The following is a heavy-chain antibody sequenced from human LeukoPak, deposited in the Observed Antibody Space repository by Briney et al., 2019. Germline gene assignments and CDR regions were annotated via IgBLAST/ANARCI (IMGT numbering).Heavy chain of an antibody. CDR3: TTAFVSVTMIVGGKNWFDP. D-gene: IGHD3-22*01. Sequence: GGSLRLSCAASGFTFSSYAMSWVRQAPGKGLEWVGRIKSKTDGGTTDYAAPVKGRFTISRDDSKNTLYLQMNSLKTEDTAVYYCTTAFVSVTMIVGGKNWFDPWGQGTLVTVSS. CDR1: GFTFSSYA. J-gene: IGHJ5*02. V-gene: IGHV3-15*01. CDR2: IKSKTDGGTT.